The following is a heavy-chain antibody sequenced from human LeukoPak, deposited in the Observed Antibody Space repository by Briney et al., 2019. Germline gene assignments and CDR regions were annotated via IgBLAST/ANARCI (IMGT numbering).Heavy chain of an antibody. J-gene: IGHJ3*02. CDR2: ISPNNGNT. CDR1: GYTFGTSS. V-gene: IGHV1-18*01. D-gene: IGHD1-1*01. Sequence: ASVNVSCKAFGYTFGTSSISWVRQTPGQRLAWMGWISPNNGNTQYAQGVQGRVTMTTDTSRSTAYMELRSLRSDDTAVYYCTRVRNSNNWWGPFDIWGQGTMVTVS. CDR3: TRVRNSNNWWGPFDI.